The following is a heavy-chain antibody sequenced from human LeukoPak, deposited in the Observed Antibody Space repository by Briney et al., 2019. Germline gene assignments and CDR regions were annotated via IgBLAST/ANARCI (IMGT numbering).Heavy chain of an antibody. CDR2: ISSSSSYI. Sequence: PGGSLRLSCAASGFTFSSYSMNWVRQAPGKGLEWVSSISSSSSYIYYADSVKGQFTISRDNAKNSLYLQMNSLRAEDTAVYYCARDLTPNYSRYFDYWGQGTLVTVSS. CDR3: ARDLTPNYSRYFDY. J-gene: IGHJ4*02. D-gene: IGHD4-11*01. V-gene: IGHV3-21*01. CDR1: GFTFSSYS.